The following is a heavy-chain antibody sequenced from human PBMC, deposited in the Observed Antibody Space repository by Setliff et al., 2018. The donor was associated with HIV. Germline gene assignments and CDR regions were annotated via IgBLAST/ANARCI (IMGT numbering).Heavy chain of an antibody. J-gene: IGHJ2*01. CDR1: GFTFSDYW. V-gene: IGHV3-74*01. Sequence: GGSLRLSCAASGFTFSDYWMHWVRQVPGKGLVWVSRINSDGSTTYYADSVRGRFTISRDNSKNSLYLQMNSLRPEDTAFYYCAKDAGGWSYWYFDLWGRGTLVTVSS. CDR3: AKDAGGWSYWYFDL. D-gene: IGHD6-19*01. CDR2: INSDGSTT.